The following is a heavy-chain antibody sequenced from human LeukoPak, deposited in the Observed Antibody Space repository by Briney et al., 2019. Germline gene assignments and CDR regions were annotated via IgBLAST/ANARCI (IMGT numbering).Heavy chain of an antibody. CDR1: GFTFSGSA. CDR3: TRHPLWFGEPTSDY. Sequence: GGSLRLSCGASGFTFSGSAMHWVRQASGKGLEWVGRIRSKANSYTTTYAASVKGRFTISRDDSKNTAYLQMNSLKTEDTAVYYCTRHPLWFGEPTSDYWGQGTLVTVSS. D-gene: IGHD3-10*01. CDR2: IRSKANSYTT. J-gene: IGHJ4*02. V-gene: IGHV3-73*01.